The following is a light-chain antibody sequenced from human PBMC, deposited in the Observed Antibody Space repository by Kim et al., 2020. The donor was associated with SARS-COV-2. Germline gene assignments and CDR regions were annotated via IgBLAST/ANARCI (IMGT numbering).Light chain of an antibody. CDR3: QGFDSSSGQYMV. Sequence: SYELTQPPSVSVAPGNTAGLTCGGYNIEVKSVHWYQQKPGQAPVLVLHYDTDRPSGIPERFSGSNSGTPATLTISGVEARVEADYYCQGFDSSSGQYMVF. CDR2: YDT. J-gene: IGLJ2*01. V-gene: IGLV3-21*04. CDR1: NIEVKS.